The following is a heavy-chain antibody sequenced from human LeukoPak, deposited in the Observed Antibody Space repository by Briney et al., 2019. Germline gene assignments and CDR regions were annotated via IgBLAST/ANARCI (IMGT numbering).Heavy chain of an antibody. J-gene: IGHJ6*02. CDR1: GFTFSNYW. CDR3: AKGMDV. CDR2: IKQDESEI. V-gene: IGHV3-7*01. Sequence: GGSLRLSCAASGFTFSNYWMSWVRQAPGKGLEWVANIKQDESEIYYVDSVKGRFTISRDNAKNSLYLQMNSLRAGDTAVYYYAKGMDVRGQGTTVTVSS.